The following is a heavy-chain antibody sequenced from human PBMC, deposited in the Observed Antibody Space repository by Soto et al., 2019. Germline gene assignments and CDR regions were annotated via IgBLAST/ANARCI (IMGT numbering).Heavy chain of an antibody. D-gene: IGHD6-19*01. CDR1: GGSVSSGIYY. J-gene: IGHJ4*02. Sequence: QVQLQESGPGLVKPSETLSLTCTVTGGSVSSGIYYWSWIRQPPGKGLEWIGYIYYTGSTNYNPSLKSRVTTSVDTSKNHFSLKLSSVTAADTAVYYCARDTFRESWLASFDYWGQGTLVTVSS. CDR3: ARDTFRESWLASFDY. V-gene: IGHV4-61*03. CDR2: IYYTGST.